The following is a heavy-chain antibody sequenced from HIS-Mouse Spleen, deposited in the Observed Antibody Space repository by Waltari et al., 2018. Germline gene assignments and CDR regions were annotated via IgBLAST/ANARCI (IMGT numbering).Heavy chain of an antibody. V-gene: IGHV3-33*01. D-gene: IGHD1-1*01. Sequence: QVQLVASGGGVVQPGRSLRLSCAASGFTFSSYGMHWVRQAPGKGLEWVAVIWYDGSNKYYADSVKGRFTISRDNSKNTLYLQMNSLRAEDTAVYYCARDQTDDAFDIWGQGTMVTVSS. CDR2: IWYDGSNK. J-gene: IGHJ3*02. CDR1: GFTFSSYG. CDR3: ARDQTDDAFDI.